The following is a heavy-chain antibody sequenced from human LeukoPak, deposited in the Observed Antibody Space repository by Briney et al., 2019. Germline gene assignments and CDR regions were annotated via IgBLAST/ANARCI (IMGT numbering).Heavy chain of an antibody. D-gene: IGHD6-25*01. Sequence: GGSLSLSCAASGLTFSNYAMSWVRQAPGRGLEWVAIINIDGSEKHYVDSVKGRFTISRDNAKNSLYLQMNSLRAEDTAVYYCARSDRGPEYWGQGTLVIVSS. CDR2: INIDGSEK. CDR3: ARSDRGPEY. CDR1: GLTFSNYA. J-gene: IGHJ4*02. V-gene: IGHV3-7*01.